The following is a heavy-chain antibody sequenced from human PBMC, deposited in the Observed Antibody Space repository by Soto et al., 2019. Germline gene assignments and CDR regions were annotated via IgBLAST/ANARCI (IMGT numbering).Heavy chain of an antibody. V-gene: IGHV3-30-3*01. J-gene: IGHJ4*02. D-gene: IGHD6-19*01. CDR1: GFTFSTYA. Sequence: QVQLVESGGGVVQPGGSLRLSCAASGFTFSTYAMHWVRQAPGKGLDWVAVISYDGSYKYYADSVKGRFTISRDNSKNTLYRQINSLRADDTAVYYCARGPAQWLAVLPPGRYWGQGTLVTVSS. CDR2: ISYDGSYK. CDR3: ARGPAQWLAVLPPGRY.